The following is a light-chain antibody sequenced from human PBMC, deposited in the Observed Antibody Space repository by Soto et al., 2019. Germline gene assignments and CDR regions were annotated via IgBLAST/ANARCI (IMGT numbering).Light chain of an antibody. V-gene: IGKV3-20*01. J-gene: IGKJ2*01. CDR1: QSVSSSY. Sequence: EIVLTQSPGTLSLSPGERATLSCRASQSVSSSYLAWYQQKPGQAPRLLIYGASSRATGIPDRFSGSGSGTAFTLTISSLVPDDFAVYYCHQYDSSPLTFGQGTKLDIK. CDR2: GAS. CDR3: HQYDSSPLT.